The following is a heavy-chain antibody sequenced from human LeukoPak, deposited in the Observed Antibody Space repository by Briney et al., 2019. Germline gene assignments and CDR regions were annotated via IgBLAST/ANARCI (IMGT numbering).Heavy chain of an antibody. CDR2: ISYDGSNK. CDR1: GFTFSSYG. J-gene: IGHJ3*02. V-gene: IGHV3-30*18. Sequence: GGSLRLSCAASGFTFSSYGMHWVRQAPGKGLEWVAVISYDGSNKYYIDSVKGRFTISRDNSKNTLYLQMNSLRAEDTAVYYCAKRRGTYYDFWSGYGAFDIWGQGTVVTVSS. D-gene: IGHD3-3*01. CDR3: AKRRGTYYDFWSGYGAFDI.